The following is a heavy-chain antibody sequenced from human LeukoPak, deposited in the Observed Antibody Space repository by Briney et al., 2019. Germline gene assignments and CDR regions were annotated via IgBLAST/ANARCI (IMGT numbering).Heavy chain of an antibody. D-gene: IGHD5-24*01. CDR2: ISPSGGST. J-gene: IGHJ5*02. V-gene: IGHV1-46*01. Sequence: ASVKVSCKAFVYTFTSNYMHWVRQAPGQGPEWMGVISPSGGSTTSAQKFPGRVTPTRQMSTRADSLERSSLRAEDTPVCYCVRDNSVRDEAWWFNPWGQGTLVNVSS. CDR3: VRDNSVRDEAWWFNP. CDR1: VYTFTSNY.